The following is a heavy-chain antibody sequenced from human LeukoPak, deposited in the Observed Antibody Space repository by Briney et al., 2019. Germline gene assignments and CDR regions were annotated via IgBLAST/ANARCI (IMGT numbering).Heavy chain of an antibody. CDR2: IKQDGSEK. Sequence: GGSLRLSCAASGFTFSSYWMSWVRQAPGKGLEWVANIKQDGSEKYYVDSVKGRFTISRDNAKNSLYLQMNSLRAEDTAVYYCARDTGWNYYYYYYYMEVWGKGTTVTVSS. CDR3: ARDTGWNYYYYYYYMEV. D-gene: IGHD1-7*01. J-gene: IGHJ6*03. CDR1: GFTFSSYW. V-gene: IGHV3-7*01.